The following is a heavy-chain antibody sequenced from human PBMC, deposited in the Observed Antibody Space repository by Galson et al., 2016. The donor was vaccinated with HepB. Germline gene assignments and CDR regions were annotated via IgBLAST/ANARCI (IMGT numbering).Heavy chain of an antibody. CDR1: GYTFTSYY. CDR2: INPSGGST. CDR3: ARGLWVQGSYYNGAIDP. V-gene: IGHV1-46*01. D-gene: IGHD3-10*01. Sequence: SVKVSCKASGYTFTSYYLHWVRQAPGQGLEWMGKINPSGGSTSYAQKFQGRVTMTRDTSTSTIYMELSSLRSEDTAVYYCARGLWVQGSYYNGAIDPWGQGTLVTVSS. J-gene: IGHJ5*02.